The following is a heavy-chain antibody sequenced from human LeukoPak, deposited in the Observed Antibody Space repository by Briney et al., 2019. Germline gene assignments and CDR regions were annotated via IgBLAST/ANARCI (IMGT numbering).Heavy chain of an antibody. CDR3: AKGLISSATYFSYFDY. V-gene: IGHV3-23*01. CDR2: ISAGGDLT. J-gene: IGHJ4*02. CDR1: GFTFSRYG. D-gene: IGHD1-26*01. Sequence: GGSLRLSCAASGFTFSRYGMSWVRQAPGKGLEWVAAISAGGDLTNYADSVKGRFTISRDSSKNMLYVQMNSLRAEDTAIYYCAKGLISSATYFSYFDYWGQGTLVTVSS.